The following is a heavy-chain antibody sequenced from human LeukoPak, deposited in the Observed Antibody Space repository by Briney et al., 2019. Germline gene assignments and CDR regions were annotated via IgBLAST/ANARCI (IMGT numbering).Heavy chain of an antibody. CDR2: IVQDGRET. Sequence: PGGSLRLSCVGSGFTVSSNYMNWVRQAPGKGLEWVASIVQDGRETYYVDSVKGRFTISRDNAKNSLYLQMNSLGAEDTAVYYCAGGDYFGSGSARRHWFDPWGQGTLVTVSS. CDR3: AGGDYFGSGSARRHWFDP. J-gene: IGHJ5*02. D-gene: IGHD3-10*01. CDR1: GFTVSSNY. V-gene: IGHV3-7*04.